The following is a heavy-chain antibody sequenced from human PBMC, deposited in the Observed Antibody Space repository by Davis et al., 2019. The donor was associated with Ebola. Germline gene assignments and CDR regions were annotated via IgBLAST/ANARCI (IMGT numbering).Heavy chain of an antibody. Sequence: GESLKISCAASGFTFSSYAMSWVRQAPGKGLEWVSIISGSGVSTYYADSVKGRFTISRDNSKNTLYLQMNSLRAEDTAIYYCATIDGIVGATIDYWGQGTLVTVSS. CDR1: GFTFSSYA. CDR3: ATIDGIVGATIDY. V-gene: IGHV3-23*01. CDR2: ISGSGVST. J-gene: IGHJ4*02. D-gene: IGHD1-26*01.